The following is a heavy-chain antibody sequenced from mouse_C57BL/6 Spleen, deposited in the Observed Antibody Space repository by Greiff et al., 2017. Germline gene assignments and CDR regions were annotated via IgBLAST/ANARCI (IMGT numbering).Heavy chain of an antibody. J-gene: IGHJ2*01. V-gene: IGHV1-42*01. CDR1: GYSFTGYY. CDR2: INPRTGGT. CDR3: ARSYYYGSRGRDCDY. Sequence: EVQLQQSGPELVKPGASVKISCKASGYSFTGYYMNWVKQSPEKSLEWIGEINPRTGGTTYNQKFKAKATLTVDKSSSTAYMQLKRLTSEDSAVYDWARSYYYGSRGRDCDYWGQGTTLTVSS. D-gene: IGHD1-1*01.